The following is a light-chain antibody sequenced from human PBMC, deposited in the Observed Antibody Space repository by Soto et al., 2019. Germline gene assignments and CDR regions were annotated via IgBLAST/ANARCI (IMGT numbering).Light chain of an antibody. CDR2: HVS. V-gene: IGLV2-14*03. Sequence: QSALTQPASVSGSPGQSITISCTGTSSDVGGYNYVSWYQQHPGDAPKLMIYHVSNRPSGVSNRFSGSKSGNTASLTISGLQAEDEADYYCSSYTSTTADIFGTGTKLTVL. CDR1: SSDVGGYNY. CDR3: SSYTSTTADI. J-gene: IGLJ1*01.